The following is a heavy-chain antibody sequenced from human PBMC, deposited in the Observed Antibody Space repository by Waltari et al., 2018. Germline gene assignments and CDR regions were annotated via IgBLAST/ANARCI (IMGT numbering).Heavy chain of an antibody. V-gene: IGHV1-3*01. J-gene: IGHJ5*02. Sequence: QVQLVQSGAEVKKPGASVKVSCKASGYTFTSYAMHWVRQAPGQRLEWMGWINAGNGNTKYSQKFQGRVTITADESTSTAYMELSSLRSEDTAVYYCARTPFWSGYLTTNWFDPWGQGTLVTVSS. CDR3: ARTPFWSGYLTTNWFDP. CDR1: GYTFTSYA. CDR2: INAGNGNT. D-gene: IGHD3-3*01.